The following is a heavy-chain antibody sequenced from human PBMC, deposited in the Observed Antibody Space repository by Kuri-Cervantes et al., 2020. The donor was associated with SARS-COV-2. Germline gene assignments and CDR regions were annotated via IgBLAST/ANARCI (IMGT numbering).Heavy chain of an antibody. CDR3: ARGHDFWSTGDDY. Sequence: GGSLRLSCVASGFTFNTYTINWVRQAPGKALEWVSSISGSGSYVYYADSVKGRFTISRDNAKNSLYLQMNSLRAEDTAVYYCARGHDFWSTGDDYWGQGTLVTVSS. J-gene: IGHJ4*02. D-gene: IGHD3-3*01. CDR2: ISGSGSYV. V-gene: IGHV3-21*01. CDR1: GFTFNTYT.